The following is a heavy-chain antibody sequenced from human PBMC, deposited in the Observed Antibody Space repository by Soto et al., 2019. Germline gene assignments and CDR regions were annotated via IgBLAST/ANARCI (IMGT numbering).Heavy chain of an antibody. J-gene: IGHJ6*02. Sequence: QLQLQESGPGLVKPSETLSLTCTVSGGSISSSSYYWGWIRQPPGQGLEWIGSIYYSGSTYYNPSLKSRVTTSVDTSMNQFSLKLSSVNAEDTAVYYCAAVTGNYYYGMDVWGQGTTVTVSS. CDR2: IYYSGST. D-gene: IGHD4-17*01. CDR3: AAVTGNYYYGMDV. V-gene: IGHV4-39*01. CDR1: GGSISSSSYY.